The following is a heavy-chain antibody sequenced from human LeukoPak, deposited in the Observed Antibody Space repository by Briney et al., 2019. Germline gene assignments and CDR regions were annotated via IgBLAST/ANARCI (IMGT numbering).Heavy chain of an antibody. V-gene: IGHV4-39*01. CDR3: ARRRYFDWLFDY. CDR1: GGSINSSSYY. J-gene: IGHJ4*02. Sequence: SETLSLTCTVSGGSINSSSYYWGWIRQPPGKGLEWIGSIFYSGNTYDNPSLESRVTISVDTSKNQFSLKLNSVTAADTAVYYCARRRYFDWLFDYWGQGTLVTVSS. D-gene: IGHD3-9*01. CDR2: IFYSGNT.